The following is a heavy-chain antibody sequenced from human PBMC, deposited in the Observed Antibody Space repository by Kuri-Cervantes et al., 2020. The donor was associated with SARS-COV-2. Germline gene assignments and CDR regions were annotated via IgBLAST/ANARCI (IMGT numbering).Heavy chain of an antibody. V-gene: IGHV3-7*01. D-gene: IGHD1-26*01. CDR3: AREGVDIVGAPHDAFDI. Sequence: GGSLRLSCAASGFTFSSYWMSWVRQAPGKGLERVANIKQDGSEKYYVDSVKGRFTISRDNAKNSLYLQMNSLRAEDTAVYYCAREGVDIVGAPHDAFDIWGQGTMVTVSS. J-gene: IGHJ3*02. CDR2: IKQDGSEK. CDR1: GFTFSSYW.